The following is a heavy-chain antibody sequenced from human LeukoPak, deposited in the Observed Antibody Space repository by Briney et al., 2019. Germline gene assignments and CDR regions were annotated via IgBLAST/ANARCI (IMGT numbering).Heavy chain of an antibody. CDR3: ARHVRETINQPLLRSDY. V-gene: IGHV4-39*01. Sequence: PSETLSLTCTVSGGSISSSSFYWGWIRQPPGKGLEWIGTISYSGSTYYNPSLKSRVTISVDTSKNQFSLKLSSVTAADTAVYYCARHVRETINQPLLRSDYWGQGTLVTVSS. J-gene: IGHJ4*02. CDR1: GGSISSSSFY. D-gene: IGHD2-15*01. CDR2: ISYSGST.